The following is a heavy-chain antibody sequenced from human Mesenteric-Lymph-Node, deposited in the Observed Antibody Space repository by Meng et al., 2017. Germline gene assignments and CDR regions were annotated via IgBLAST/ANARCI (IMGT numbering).Heavy chain of an antibody. J-gene: IGHJ5*02. CDR2: IIPIFGTA. Sequence: QGQLVQSGAEVKEPAASVKVTCKASGYIFTDFYLHWVRQAPGLGLEWMGGIIPIFGTANYAQKFQGRVTITADESTSTAYMELSSLRSEDTAVYYCARDSDGVAGTGVMGWFDPWGQGTLVTVSS. D-gene: IGHD6-19*01. CDR1: GYIFTDFY. CDR3: ARDSDGVAGTGVMGWFDP. V-gene: IGHV1-69*01.